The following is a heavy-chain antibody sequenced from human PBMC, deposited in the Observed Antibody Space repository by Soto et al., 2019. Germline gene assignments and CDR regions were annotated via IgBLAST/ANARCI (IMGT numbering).Heavy chain of an antibody. CDR3: AKSARRFLEWLLYFCY. V-gene: IGHV3-23*01. CDR2: ISGRGVST. D-gene: IGHD3-3*01. CDR1: GFTFSSYA. J-gene: IGHJ4*02. Sequence: EVPLLESGGGLVQPGGSLRLSCAASGFTFSSYAMSWVRQAPGKGLEWVSAISGRGVSTYYADSGKGRFTISRDNSKNTLYLQMSSLRAEDTAVYYCAKSARRFLEWLLYFCYWGQGTLVTVSS.